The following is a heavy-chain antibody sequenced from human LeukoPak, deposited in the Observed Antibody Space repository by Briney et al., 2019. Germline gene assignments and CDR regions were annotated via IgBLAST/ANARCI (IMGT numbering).Heavy chain of an antibody. D-gene: IGHD3-9*01. Sequence: GGSLRLSCAASGFTFSSYAMHWVRQAPGKGLEWVAVISYDGSNKYYADSVKGRFAISRDNSKNTLYLQMNSLRAEDTAVYYCARIPDYDILTESYYYMDVWGKGTTVTVSS. V-gene: IGHV3-30*09. J-gene: IGHJ6*03. CDR2: ISYDGSNK. CDR3: ARIPDYDILTESYYYMDV. CDR1: GFTFSSYA.